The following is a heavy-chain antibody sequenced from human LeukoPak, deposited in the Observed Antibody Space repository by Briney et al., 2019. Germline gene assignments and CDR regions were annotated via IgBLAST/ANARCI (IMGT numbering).Heavy chain of an antibody. V-gene: IGHV4-34*01. CDR1: GGSFRGYY. CDR3: ARRGSGYALAH. D-gene: IGHD5-12*01. Sequence: PSETLSLTCAVYGGSFRGYYWSWIRQPPGKGLEWIGEINHSGSTNYNPSLKSRVTISVDTSKNQFSLKLSSVTAADTAVYYCARRGSGYALAHWGQGTLVTVSS. J-gene: IGHJ4*02. CDR2: INHSGST.